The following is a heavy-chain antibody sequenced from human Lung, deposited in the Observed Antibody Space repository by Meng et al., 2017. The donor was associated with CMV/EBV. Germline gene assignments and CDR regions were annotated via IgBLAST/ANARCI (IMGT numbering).Heavy chain of an antibody. V-gene: IGHV1-18*04. CDR3: VRGEGKDYFDY. J-gene: IGHJ4*02. CDR1: GYPFSTHS. Sequence: ASLXVSXKTSGYPFSTHSVIWVRQAPGRGLEWMAWIRTFNGDSTYAQNFEGRVTVTTDTSTNTAYLELRGLTTDDTATYYCVRGEGKDYFDYWGQGKLVTVSS. CDR2: IRTFNGDS.